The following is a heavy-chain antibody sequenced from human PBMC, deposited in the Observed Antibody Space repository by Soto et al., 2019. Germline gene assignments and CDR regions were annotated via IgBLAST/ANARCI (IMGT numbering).Heavy chain of an antibody. J-gene: IGHJ4*02. D-gene: IGHD3-22*01. CDR1: RFMFSSYV. Sequence: PGGSLRLSCAASRFMFSSYVMNWVRQAPGKGLEWVSGISGSGGSTYYADSVNGRFTISRDNSKNTLYLQMNSLRADDTAVYYCAKNPGYYYDSTGYHFDYWGQGTLVTVSS. CDR2: ISGSGGST. V-gene: IGHV3-23*01. CDR3: AKNPGYYYDSTGYHFDY.